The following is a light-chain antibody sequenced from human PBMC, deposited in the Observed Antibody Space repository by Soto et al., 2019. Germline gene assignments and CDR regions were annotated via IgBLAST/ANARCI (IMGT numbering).Light chain of an antibody. V-gene: IGKV1-39*01. CDR1: QTITTY. Sequence: DIQMTQSPSSLSASVGDRVTITCRASQTITTYLNWYQQKPGKAPHLLIYGASSLQSGVPSRFPGSGSGTDFTLTISSLQPEDFATDYCQQSHNTPWTFGKGTEVEIK. CDR3: QQSHNTPWT. CDR2: GAS. J-gene: IGKJ1*01.